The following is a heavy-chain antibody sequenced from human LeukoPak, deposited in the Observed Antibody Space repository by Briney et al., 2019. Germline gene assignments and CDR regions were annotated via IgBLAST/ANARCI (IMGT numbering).Heavy chain of an antibody. Sequence: ASVKVSCKASGGTFSSYAISWVRQAPGQGLEWVGGIIPIFGTANYAQKFQGRVTNTADKSTSTAYMALSSLRSEGTAVYYCARVRDGYNVAVYYYYMDVWGKGTTVTVSS. V-gene: IGHV1-69*06. J-gene: IGHJ6*03. CDR3: ARVRDGYNVAVYYYYMDV. CDR2: IIPIFGTA. D-gene: IGHD5-24*01. CDR1: GGTFSSYA.